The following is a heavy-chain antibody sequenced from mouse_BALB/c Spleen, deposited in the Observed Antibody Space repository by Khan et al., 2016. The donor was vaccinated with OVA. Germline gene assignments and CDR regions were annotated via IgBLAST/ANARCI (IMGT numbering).Heavy chain of an antibody. CDR3: TKWSYWFAY. CDR1: GYTFTSYW. D-gene: IGHD2-12*01. J-gene: IGHJ3*01. CDR2: IYPGSGST. Sequence: LQQSGSELVRPGASVKLSCKASGYTFTSYWMHWVKQRPGQGLEWIGDIYPGSGSTNYDEKFKSKDTLTVDTSSSTAYMQLSSLTSEDSAVYYCTKWSYWFAYWGQGTLVTVSA. V-gene: IGHV1S22*01.